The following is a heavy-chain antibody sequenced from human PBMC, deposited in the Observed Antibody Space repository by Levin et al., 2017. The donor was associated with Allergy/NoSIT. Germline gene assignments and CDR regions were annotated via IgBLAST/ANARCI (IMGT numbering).Heavy chain of an antibody. D-gene: IGHD3-10*01. J-gene: IGHJ6*02. Sequence: VASVKVSCKASGYTFTSYYMHWVRQAPGQGLEWMGIINPSGGSTSYAQKFQGRVTMTRDTSTSTVYMELSSLRSEDTAVYYCARVIRGFYYYYGMDVWGQGTTVTVSS. CDR2: INPSGGST. V-gene: IGHV1-46*01. CDR1: GYTFTSYY. CDR3: ARVIRGFYYYYGMDV.